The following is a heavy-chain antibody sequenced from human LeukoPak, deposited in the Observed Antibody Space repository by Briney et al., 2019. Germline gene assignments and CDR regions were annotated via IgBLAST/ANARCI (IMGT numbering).Heavy chain of an antibody. D-gene: IGHD6-19*01. CDR2: IYSGGST. Sequence: GGSLRLSCAASGFTVSSNYMSWVRQAPGKGLEWVSVIYSGGSTYYADSVKGRFAISRDNSKDTLYLQMNSLRAEDTAIYYCAKFRADSSGWPFDYWGQGTPVTVST. J-gene: IGHJ4*02. CDR3: AKFRADSSGWPFDY. CDR1: GFTVSSNY. V-gene: IGHV3-53*01.